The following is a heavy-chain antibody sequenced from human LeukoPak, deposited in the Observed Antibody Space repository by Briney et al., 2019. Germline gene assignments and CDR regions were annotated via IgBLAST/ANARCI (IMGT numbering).Heavy chain of an antibody. CDR1: GSSISSGAYY. CDR3: ARIRPETYYFDF. Sequence: SETLSLTCTVSGSSISSGAYYWSWIRQHPGKGLEWIGYIYYSGRTYYKPSLKSRVTISVDTSNNQFSLKLSSVSAADTAVYYCARIRPETYYFDFWGQGTLVSV. CDR2: IYYSGRT. V-gene: IGHV4-31*03. J-gene: IGHJ4*02. D-gene: IGHD1-14*01.